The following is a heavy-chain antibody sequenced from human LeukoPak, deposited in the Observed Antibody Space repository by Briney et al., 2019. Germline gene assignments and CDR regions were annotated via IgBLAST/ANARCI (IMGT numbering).Heavy chain of an antibody. CDR3: ARARMDYFDY. J-gene: IGHJ4*02. CDR1: GFTFSTYW. D-gene: IGHD2-2*03. V-gene: IGHV3-48*04. CDR2: ISGTTITI. Sequence: GGSLRLSCEASGFTFSTYWMSWVRQAPGKGLEWVSYISGTTITIHYADSVKGRFTISRDNVKNSLYLQMNSLRAEDTAVYYCARARMDYFDYWGQGTLVTVSS.